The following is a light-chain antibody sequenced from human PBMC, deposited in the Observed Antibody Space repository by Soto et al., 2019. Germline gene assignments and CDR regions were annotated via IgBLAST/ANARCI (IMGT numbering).Light chain of an antibody. CDR3: TSYTLRSTVV. Sequence: QSALTQPPSASGSPGQSVTISCTGTSSDVGGYKYVSWYQQHPGKVPKLIIYEVSNRPSGVSDRFSGSKSENTASLTISGLQSEDEADYYCTSYTLRSTVVFGGGTKLTVL. J-gene: IGLJ3*02. V-gene: IGLV2-14*01. CDR1: SSDVGGYKY. CDR2: EVS.